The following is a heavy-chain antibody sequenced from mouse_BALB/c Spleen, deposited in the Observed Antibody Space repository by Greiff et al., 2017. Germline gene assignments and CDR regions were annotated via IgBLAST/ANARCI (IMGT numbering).Heavy chain of an antibody. CDR2: ISNGGGST. J-gene: IGHJ2*01. V-gene: IGHV5-12-2*01. CDR1: GFTFSSYT. CDR3: ARHEDYRYEGYYFDY. D-gene: IGHD2-14*01. Sequence: EVMLVESGGGLVQPGGSLKLSCAASGFTFSSYTMSWVRQTPEKRLEWVAYISNGGGSTYYPDTVKGRFTISRDNAKNTLYLQMSSLKSEDTAMYYCARHEDYRYEGYYFDYWGQGTTLTVSA.